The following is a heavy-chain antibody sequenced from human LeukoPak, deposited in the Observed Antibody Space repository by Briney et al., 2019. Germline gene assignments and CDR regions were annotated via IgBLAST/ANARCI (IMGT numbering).Heavy chain of an antibody. CDR2: IKQDGSEK. D-gene: IGHD3-10*01. CDR1: GFTFSSYW. J-gene: IGHJ6*03. V-gene: IGHV3-7*01. Sequence: GGSLRLSCAASGFTFSSYWMSWVRQAPGKGLEWVANIKQDGSEKYYVDSVKGRFTISRDNAKNSLYLQMNSLRAEDTAVYYCARVRYGSGSYYRVHYYCYMDVWGKGTTVTVSS. CDR3: ARVRYGSGSYYRVHYYCYMDV.